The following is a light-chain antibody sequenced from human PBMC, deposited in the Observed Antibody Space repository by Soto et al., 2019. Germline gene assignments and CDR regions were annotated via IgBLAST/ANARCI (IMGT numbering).Light chain of an antibody. V-gene: IGKV3-15*01. CDR2: GAS. J-gene: IGKJ1*01. CDR1: QSVGSN. Sequence: ETVMTQSPATLSVSPGERVTLSCRASQSVGSNLAWYQQKPGQTPRLLIYGASTRATGFPARFSGSGSGTEFTLTISSLQSEDFAVYYCQQNNAWPLTFGQGTKVDIK. CDR3: QQNNAWPLT.